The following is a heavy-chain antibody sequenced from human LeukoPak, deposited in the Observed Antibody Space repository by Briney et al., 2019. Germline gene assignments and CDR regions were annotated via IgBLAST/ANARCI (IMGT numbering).Heavy chain of an antibody. CDR2: ISTTSDYI. J-gene: IGHJ4*02. D-gene: IGHD2-8*01. V-gene: IGHV3-21*01. Sequence: GGSLSLSCAASGFTFISFTMNWVRQAPGKGLEWVSSISTTSDYIYYADSVKGRFTISRDNAKNSLYLQMNSLRADDTAVYYCARLARWSFDYWGQGALVTVSS. CDR1: GFTFISFT. CDR3: ARLARWSFDY.